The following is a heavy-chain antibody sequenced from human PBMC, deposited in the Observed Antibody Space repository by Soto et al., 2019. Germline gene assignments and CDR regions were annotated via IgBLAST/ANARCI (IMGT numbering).Heavy chain of an antibody. V-gene: IGHV3-23*01. CDR2: MSSRGDRT. J-gene: IGHJ4*02. Sequence: EVQLLESGGGLVQPGGSLRLSCAASGFTFSSYVMSWVRQAPGKGLECVSVMSSRGDRTCYADSVKGRFTISRDNSKNTLYLQMNSLRDEDTAVYYCAKTGTQAARDFDSWGQGTPLTVSS. D-gene: IGHD3-9*01. CDR3: AKTGTQAARDFDS. CDR1: GFTFSSYV.